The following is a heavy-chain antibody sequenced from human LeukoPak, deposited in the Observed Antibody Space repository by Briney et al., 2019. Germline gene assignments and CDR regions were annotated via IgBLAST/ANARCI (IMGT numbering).Heavy chain of an antibody. D-gene: IGHD3-22*01. CDR1: GGSISSSSYY. J-gene: IGHJ4*02. CDR3: ARVVITYYYDSSGRIYYFDY. V-gene: IGHV4-39*07. Sequence: SETLSLTCTVSGGSISSSSYYWGWIRQPPGKGLEWIGSIYYSGSTCYNPSLKSRVTISVDTSKNQFSLKLSSVTAADTAVYYCARVVITYYYDSSGRIYYFDYWGQGTLVTVSS. CDR2: IYYSGST.